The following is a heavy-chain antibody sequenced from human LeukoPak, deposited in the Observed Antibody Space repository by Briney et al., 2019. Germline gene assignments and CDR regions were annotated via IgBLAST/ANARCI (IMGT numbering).Heavy chain of an antibody. J-gene: IGHJ3*02. V-gene: IGHV3-66*01. D-gene: IGHD3-22*01. CDR3: ARVLDYYDSSALFAFDI. Sequence: GGSLRLSCAASGFTFSDYFMGWVRQAPGKGLEWVSVIYSGGSTYYADSVKGRFTISRDNSKNTLYLQMNSLRAEDTAVYYCARVLDYYDSSALFAFDIWGQGTMVTVSS. CDR1: GFTFSDYF. CDR2: IYSGGST.